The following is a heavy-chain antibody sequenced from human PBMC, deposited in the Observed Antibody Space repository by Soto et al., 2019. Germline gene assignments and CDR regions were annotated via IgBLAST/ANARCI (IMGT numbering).Heavy chain of an antibody. V-gene: IGHV4-59*01. J-gene: IGHJ3*02. Sequence: PSETLSLTCTVSGGSISSYYWSWIRQPPGKGLEWIGYIYYSGSTNYNPSLKSRVTISVDTSKNQFSLKLSSVTAADTAVYYCARGSQYYDYIWGSYRIDAFDIWGQGTMVTVSS. CDR2: IYYSGST. D-gene: IGHD3-16*02. CDR1: GGSISSYY. CDR3: ARGSQYYDYIWGSYRIDAFDI.